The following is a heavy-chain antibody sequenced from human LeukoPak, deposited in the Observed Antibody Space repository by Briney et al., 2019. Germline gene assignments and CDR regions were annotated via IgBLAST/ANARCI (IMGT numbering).Heavy chain of an antibody. CDR2: IYTSGST. J-gene: IGHJ3*02. Sequence: SETLSLTCIVSGGXTNTYSCSWIRQPAGKGLEWVGRIYTSGSTSYNPSLQSRVTMSVDTSKNQFSLKLSSVTAADTAVYYCARGRELQLGKAFDIWGQGTMVTVSS. D-gene: IGHD6-13*01. CDR3: ARGRELQLGKAFDI. V-gene: IGHV4-4*07. CDR1: GGXTNTYS.